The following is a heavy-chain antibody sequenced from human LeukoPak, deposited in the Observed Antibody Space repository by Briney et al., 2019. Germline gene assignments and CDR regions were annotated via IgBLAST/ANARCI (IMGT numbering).Heavy chain of an antibody. J-gene: IGHJ4*02. D-gene: IGHD6-19*01. CDR2: ISGSGGST. CDR3: AKGSVRSSGWYAGFDY. V-gene: IGHV3-23*01. CDR1: GFTFSSYA. Sequence: SGGPLRLSCAASGFTFSSYAMSWVRQAPGKGLEWVSAISGSGGSTYYADSVKGRFTISRDNSKNTLYLQMNSPRAEDTAVYYCAKGSVRSSGWYAGFDYWGQGTLVTVSS.